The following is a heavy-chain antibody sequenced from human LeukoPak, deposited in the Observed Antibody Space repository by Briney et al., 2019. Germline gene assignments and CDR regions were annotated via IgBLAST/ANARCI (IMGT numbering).Heavy chain of an antibody. CDR2: ISGSGNST. CDR1: GFTFSSYA. Sequence: GGSLRLSCAASGFTFSSYAMSWVRQAPGKGLEWVSSISGSGNSTYFADSVKGPFTISRDNSKNTLYLQMSSLRADDTARYYCVRDPRGSGWYGYFDSWGQGTLVSVSS. V-gene: IGHV3-23*01. J-gene: IGHJ4*02. CDR3: VRDPRGSGWYGYFDS. D-gene: IGHD6-19*01.